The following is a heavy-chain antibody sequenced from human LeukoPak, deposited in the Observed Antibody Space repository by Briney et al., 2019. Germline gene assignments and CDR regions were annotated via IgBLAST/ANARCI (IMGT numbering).Heavy chain of an antibody. J-gene: IGHJ6*03. D-gene: IGHD5-18*01. V-gene: IGHV1-2*06. CDR2: INPNSGGT. CDR3: ARGDTAMVMDYYDYMDV. CDR1: GYTFTGYY. Sequence: ASVEVSCKASGYTFTGYYMHWVRQAPGQGLEWMGRINPNSGGTNYAQKFQGRVTMTRDTSISTAYMELSRLRSDDTAVYYCARGDTAMVMDYYDYMDVWGRGTTVTVSS.